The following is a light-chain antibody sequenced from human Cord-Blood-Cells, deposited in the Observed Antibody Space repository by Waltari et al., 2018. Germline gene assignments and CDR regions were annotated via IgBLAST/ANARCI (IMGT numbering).Light chain of an antibody. CDR1: SSDVGSYNL. V-gene: IGLV2-23*01. Sequence: QSALTQPASVSGSPGQSITISCTGTSSDVGSYNLVSWYQQHPGQAPKLMIYEGSKRPSGVSNRFSGSKSGTTASLTISGLQAEDEADYYCCSYAGSSTWVFGGGTKLTVL. CDR3: CSYAGSSTWV. J-gene: IGLJ3*02. CDR2: EGS.